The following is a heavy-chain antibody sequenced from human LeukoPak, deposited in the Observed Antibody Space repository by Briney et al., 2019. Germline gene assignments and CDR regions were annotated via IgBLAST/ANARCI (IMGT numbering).Heavy chain of an antibody. Sequence: ASVKVSCKASGYTFTSYNINWVRQAPGQGLEWMAWTHPNNGDTGYTQKFQDRVTVTSNTSISTAYMELRSLTSEDTAVYYCARELIVLEPAARRYNYYMDVWGIGTTVSVSS. CDR2: THPNNGDT. V-gene: IGHV1-8*03. J-gene: IGHJ6*03. D-gene: IGHD2-2*01. CDR1: GYTFTSYN. CDR3: ARELIVLEPAARRYNYYMDV.